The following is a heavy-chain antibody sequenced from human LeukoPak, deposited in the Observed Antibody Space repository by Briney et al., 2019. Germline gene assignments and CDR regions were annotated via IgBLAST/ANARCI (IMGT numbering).Heavy chain of an antibody. CDR3: ASLYDIVGTTVDY. Sequence: SQTLSLTCVISGDSVSSNSAAWNWIRQSPSRGLEWLGRTYYRSKWYSYYAVSVKSRIIINPDTSKNQFSLQLNSVTPEDTAVYYCASLYDIVGTTVDYWGQGTLVTVSS. CDR2: TYYRSKWYS. D-gene: IGHD1-26*01. V-gene: IGHV6-1*01. CDR1: GDSVSSNSAA. J-gene: IGHJ4*02.